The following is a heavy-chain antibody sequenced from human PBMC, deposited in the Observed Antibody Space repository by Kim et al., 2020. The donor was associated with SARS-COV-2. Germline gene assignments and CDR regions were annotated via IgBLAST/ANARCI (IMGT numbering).Heavy chain of an antibody. D-gene: IGHD3-22*01. V-gene: IGHV3-53*01. CDR2: IYSGGST. CDR3: ARAPSSGYYPLSAFDI. CDR1: GFTVSSNY. J-gene: IGHJ3*02. Sequence: GGSLRLSCAASGFTVSSNYMSWVRQAPGKGLEWVSVIYSGGSTYYADSVKGRFTISRDNSKNTLYLQMNSLRAEDTAVYYCARAPSSGYYPLSAFDIWGQGTMVTVSS.